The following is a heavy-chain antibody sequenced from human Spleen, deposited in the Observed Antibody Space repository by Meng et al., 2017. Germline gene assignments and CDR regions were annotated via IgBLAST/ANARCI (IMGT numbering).Heavy chain of an antibody. J-gene: IGHJ4*02. V-gene: IGHV4-39*02. CDR2: INHSGST. CDR1: GGSISSSSDY. Sequence: GSLRLSCTVSGGSISSSSDYWGWIRQPPGKGLEWIGEINHSGSTNYNPSLKSRVTISVDTSQNNLSLKLSSVTAADSAVYYCARGPTTMAHDFDYWGQGTLVTVSS. D-gene: IGHD4-11*01. CDR3: ARGPTTMAHDFDY.